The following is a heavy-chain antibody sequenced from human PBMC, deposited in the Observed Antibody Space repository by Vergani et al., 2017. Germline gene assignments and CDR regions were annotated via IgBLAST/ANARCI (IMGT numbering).Heavy chain of an antibody. D-gene: IGHD1-26*01. CDR2: IRGSGGSK. CDR1: GFTFSSYA. CDR3: TTDHGGSYPFDY. V-gene: IGHV3-23*01. Sequence: EVQLLESGGGLVQPGGSLRLSCAASGFTFSSYAMSWVRQAPGKGLEWVSAIRGSGGSKYYADSVKGRFTISRDNSKNTLYLQMNSLKTEDTAVYYCTTDHGGSYPFDYWGQGTLVTVSS. J-gene: IGHJ4*02.